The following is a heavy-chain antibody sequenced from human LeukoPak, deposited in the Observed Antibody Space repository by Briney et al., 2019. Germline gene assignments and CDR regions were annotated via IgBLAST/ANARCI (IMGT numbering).Heavy chain of an antibody. CDR3: ARAGSGSRDYFDY. D-gene: IGHD2-15*01. J-gene: IGHJ4*02. Sequence: SETLSLTCAVSGYSISSGYYWGWVRQPPAKGLEWIGSIYHSGISYYNPSLKSRGSFSVDTSKNPFSLKLTSVTAVDTAVYYCARAGSGSRDYFDYWGQGTLVTVSS. V-gene: IGHV4-38-2*01. CDR1: GYSISSGYY. CDR2: IYHSGIS.